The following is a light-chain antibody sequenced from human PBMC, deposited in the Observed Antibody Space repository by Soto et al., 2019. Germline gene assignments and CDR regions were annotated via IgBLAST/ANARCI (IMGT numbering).Light chain of an antibody. CDR3: QQSDKWPPT. J-gene: IGKJ1*01. V-gene: IGKV3-15*01. CDR2: GAS. CDR1: QSVSSN. Sequence: EIVMTQFPATLSVSPGERATLSCRASQSVSSNLAWYQQKAGQAPRLLMYGASTRAIGIPGRFSGSGSGTEFTLTISSLQSEDFAVYYCQQSDKWPPTFGQGTKVETK.